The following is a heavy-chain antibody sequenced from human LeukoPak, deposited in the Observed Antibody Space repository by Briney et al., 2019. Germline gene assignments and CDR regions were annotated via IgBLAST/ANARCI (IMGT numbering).Heavy chain of an antibody. Sequence: GGSLRLSCAASGFTFSTYAMSWVRQAPGKGLEWVSGISGSGDSTNYADSVKGRFTISRDNSKNTQYPQMNSLRAEDTAVYYCARGSYNPFDYWGQGTLVTVSS. J-gene: IGHJ4*02. CDR3: ARGSYNPFDY. V-gene: IGHV3-23*01. CDR2: ISGSGDST. D-gene: IGHD3-16*01. CDR1: GFTFSTYA.